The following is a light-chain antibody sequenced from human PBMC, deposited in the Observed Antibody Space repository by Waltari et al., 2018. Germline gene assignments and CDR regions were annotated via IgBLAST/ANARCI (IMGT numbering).Light chain of an antibody. CDR3: ATWDENINGPL. Sequence: QSVLTQPPSASGTPGQRVTISCSGGSSNIGSNPVHWYQHRPGTAPKLLIYLNDQRPSGVPDRFSGSKSGTSASLAISGLQSEDEVDYFCATWDENINGPLFGGGTKVTVL. V-gene: IGLV1-44*01. CDR2: LND. J-gene: IGLJ3*02. CDR1: SSNIGSNP.